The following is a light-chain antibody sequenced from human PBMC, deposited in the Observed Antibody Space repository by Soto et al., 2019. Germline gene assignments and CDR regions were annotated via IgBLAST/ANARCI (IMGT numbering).Light chain of an antibody. J-gene: IGLJ1*01. CDR3: TSFTSRHTYV. CDR2: DVS. V-gene: IGLV2-14*03. CDR1: SSDVGGYNY. Sequence: HSALTQPASVSGSPGQSITISCTGTSSDVGGYNYVSWYQQHPDKAPRLMIYDVSNRPSGVSDRSSGSKSGDTASLTISGLQAEDEADYYCTSFTSRHTYVFGTGTKVTVL.